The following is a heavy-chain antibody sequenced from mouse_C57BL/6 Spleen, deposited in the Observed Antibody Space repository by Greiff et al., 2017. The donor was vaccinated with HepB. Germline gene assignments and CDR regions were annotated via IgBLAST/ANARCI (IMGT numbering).Heavy chain of an antibody. Sequence: EVQLQESGPELVKPGASVKISCKASGYSFTDYNMNWVKQSNGKSLEWIGVINPNYGTTSYNQKFKGKATLTVDQSSSTAYMQLNSLTSEDSAVYYCARSDYSNYVGYFDVWGTGTTVTVSS. CDR3: ARSDYSNYVGYFDV. CDR2: INPNYGTT. V-gene: IGHV1-39*01. J-gene: IGHJ1*03. D-gene: IGHD2-5*01. CDR1: GYSFTDYN.